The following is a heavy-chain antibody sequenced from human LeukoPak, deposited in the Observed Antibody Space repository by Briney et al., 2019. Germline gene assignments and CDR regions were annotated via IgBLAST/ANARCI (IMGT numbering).Heavy chain of an antibody. CDR2: IKQDGSEK. CDR3: ARVNKGYCSSTSCSPDSDYGY. J-gene: IGHJ4*02. D-gene: IGHD2-2*01. CDR1: GFTFSSYW. Sequence: GGSLRLSCAASGFTFSSYWMSWVRQAPGKGLEWVANIKQDGSEKYYVDSVKGRFTICRDNAKNSLYLQMNSLRAEDTAIYYCARVNKGYCSSTSCSPDSDYGYWGQGTLVTVSS. V-gene: IGHV3-7*04.